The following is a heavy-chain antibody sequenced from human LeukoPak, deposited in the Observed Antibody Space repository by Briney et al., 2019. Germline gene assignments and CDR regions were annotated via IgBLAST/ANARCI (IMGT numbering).Heavy chain of an antibody. CDR3: ARGSETIFGNGYMDV. D-gene: IGHD3-3*01. Sequence: SETLSLTCTVSGGSMSNYYWNWIRQPPGKGLEGIGYIYFTVSTNSNPSLKSRVTISVDTSKNQFSLKLSSVTAADTAVYYCARGSETIFGNGYMDVWGKGTTVTVSS. V-gene: IGHV4-59*01. J-gene: IGHJ6*03. CDR2: IYFTVST. CDR1: GGSMSNYY.